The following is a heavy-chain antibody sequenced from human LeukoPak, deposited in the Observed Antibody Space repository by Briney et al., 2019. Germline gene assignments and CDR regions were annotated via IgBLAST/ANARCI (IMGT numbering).Heavy chain of an antibody. Sequence: GSLRLSCAASGFTFSSYAMSWVRQAPGKGLEWIGSIYHSGSTYYNPSLKSRVTISVDTSKNQFSLKLSSVTAADTAVYYCARDSGSYLGGVDFDYWGQGTLVTVSS. CDR1: GFTFSSYA. CDR3: ARDSGSYLGGVDFDY. V-gene: IGHV4-38-2*02. CDR2: IYHSGST. D-gene: IGHD1-26*01. J-gene: IGHJ4*02.